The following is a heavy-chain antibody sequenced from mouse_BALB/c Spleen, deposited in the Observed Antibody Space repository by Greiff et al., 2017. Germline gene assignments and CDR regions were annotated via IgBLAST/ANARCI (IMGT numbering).Heavy chain of an antibody. V-gene: IGHV1-7*01. Sequence: VQLQQSGAELAKPGASVKMSCKASGYTFTSYWMHWVKQRPGQGLEWIGYINPSTGYTEYNQKFKDKATLTADKSASTAYMQLSSLTSEDSAVYDGAKTKTPLVAWFAYWGQGTLVTVSA. J-gene: IGHJ3*01. D-gene: IGHD1-1*02. CDR1: GYTFTSYW. CDR3: AKTKTPLVAWFAY. CDR2: INPSTGYT.